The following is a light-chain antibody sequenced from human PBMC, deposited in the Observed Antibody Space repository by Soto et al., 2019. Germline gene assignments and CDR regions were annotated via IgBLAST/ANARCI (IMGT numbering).Light chain of an antibody. CDR2: AAS. CDR1: QSISSY. V-gene: IGKV1-39*01. J-gene: IGKJ1*01. Sequence: DIQMTQSPSSLSASVGDRVTITCRASQSISSYLNWYQQKPGKAPKLLIYAASSLQSGVPSRFSGSGSGTYFTLTISRLQPEDVATYYCQQSYSTPWTFGQGTKVEIK. CDR3: QQSYSTPWT.